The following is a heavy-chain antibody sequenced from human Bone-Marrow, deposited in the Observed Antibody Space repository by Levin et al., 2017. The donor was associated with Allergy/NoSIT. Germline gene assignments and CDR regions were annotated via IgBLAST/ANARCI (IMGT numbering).Heavy chain of an antibody. D-gene: IGHD2-2*01. V-gene: IGHV4-31*03. Sequence: SETLSLTCTVSGGSISSGGYYWSWIRQHPGKGLEWIGYIYYSGSTYYNPSLKSRVTISVDTSKNQFSLKLSSVTAADTAVYYCARGGRTTGWAFDIWGQGTMVTVSS. CDR2: IYYSGST. CDR3: ARGGRTTGWAFDI. CDR1: GGSISSGGYY. J-gene: IGHJ3*02.